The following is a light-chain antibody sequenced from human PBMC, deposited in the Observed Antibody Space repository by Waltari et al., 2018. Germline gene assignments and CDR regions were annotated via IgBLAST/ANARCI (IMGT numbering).Light chain of an antibody. Sequence: QSALTQPASVSGSPGQSITISCTGTSSDIGAYNFVSWYQKHPGKAPKVMIYDVNNRPSGVSIRFYGSKSGNTASLTISGLQAEDEADYYCSSYTTGSTRYVFGSGTKVTVL. CDR1: SSDIGAYNF. V-gene: IGLV2-14*03. J-gene: IGLJ1*01. CDR3: SSYTTGSTRYV. CDR2: DVN.